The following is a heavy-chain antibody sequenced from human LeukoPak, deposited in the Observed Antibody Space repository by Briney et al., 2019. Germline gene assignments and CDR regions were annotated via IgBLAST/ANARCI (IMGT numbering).Heavy chain of an antibody. CDR2: INLDGSER. J-gene: IGHJ4*02. CDR3: GRVIAGAIDD. CDR1: GFTFSGRS. D-gene: IGHD6-13*01. V-gene: IGHV3-7*01. Sequence: PGGSQTLFCAASGFTFSGRSMTWVRRAPGEGLECVANINLDGSERFYVDFVKGRFTISRDNADNSMYLQMNSLRAEDTAVYYWGRVIAGAIDDWGQGTLVAASS.